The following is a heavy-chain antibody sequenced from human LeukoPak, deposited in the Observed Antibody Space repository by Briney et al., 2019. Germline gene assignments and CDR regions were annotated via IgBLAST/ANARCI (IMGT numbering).Heavy chain of an antibody. J-gene: IGHJ5*02. CDR2: IYHSGST. CDR3: ARRFGESNWFDP. D-gene: IGHD3-10*01. Sequence: PSQTLSLTCAISGGSISSGGYSWSWIRQPPGKGLEWIGYIYHSGSTYYNPSLKSRVTISVDRSKNQFSLKLSSVTAADTAVYYCARRFGESNWFDPWGQGTLVTVSS. V-gene: IGHV4-30-2*01. CDR1: GGSISSGGYS.